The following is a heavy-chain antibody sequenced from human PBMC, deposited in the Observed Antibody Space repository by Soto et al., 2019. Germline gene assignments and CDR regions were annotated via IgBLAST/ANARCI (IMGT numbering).Heavy chain of an antibody. CDR3: ARSFSSSGWRQWGMEV. CDR2: IIPIFGTA. Sequence: QVQLVQSGAEVKKPGSSVKVSCKASGGTFSSYAISWVRQAPGQGLEWMGGIIPIFGTANYAQKFQGRVTITEDASTSTAYMELSSLRAEDTAVYYCARSFSSSGWRQWGMEVCGQVTTVTVSS. V-gene: IGHV1-69*01. CDR1: GGTFSSYA. J-gene: IGHJ6*01. D-gene: IGHD6-19*01.